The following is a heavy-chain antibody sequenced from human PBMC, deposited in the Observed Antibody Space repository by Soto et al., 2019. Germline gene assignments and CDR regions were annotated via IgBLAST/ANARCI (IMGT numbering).Heavy chain of an antibody. CDR3: ARDTESVGLYAWIQLSYYFDY. CDR2: IWYDGGNK. J-gene: IGHJ4*02. V-gene: IGHV3-33*01. D-gene: IGHD5-18*01. CDR1: GFTFSSYG. Sequence: HPGGSLRLSCAASGFTFSSYGMHWVRQAPGKGLEWVAVIWYDGGNKYYADSVKGRFTISRDNSKNTLYLQMNSLRAEDTAVYYCARDTESVGLYAWIQLSYYFDYWGQGTLVTVSS.